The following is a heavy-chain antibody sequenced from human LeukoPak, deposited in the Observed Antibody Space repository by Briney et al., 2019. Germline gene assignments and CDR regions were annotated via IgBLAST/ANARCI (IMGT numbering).Heavy chain of an antibody. J-gene: IGHJ4*02. Sequence: PSETLSLTCTVSGTSISSYYWSWIRQPPGKGLEWIGYIYYSGSTNYNPSLKSRVIMSVDTSKNQFSLRLSSVTAADTAVYYCARAPDSNVFFDYWGQGTLVTVSS. V-gene: IGHV4-59*01. CDR2: IYYSGST. CDR3: ARAPDSNVFFDY. CDR1: GTSISSYY. D-gene: IGHD3-22*01.